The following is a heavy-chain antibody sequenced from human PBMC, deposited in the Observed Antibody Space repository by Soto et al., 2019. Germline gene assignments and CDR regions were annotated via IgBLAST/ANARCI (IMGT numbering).Heavy chain of an antibody. CDR3: ARGGAYIYGPQYG. D-gene: IGHD5-18*01. J-gene: IGHJ4*02. CDR2: INGDGSST. Sequence: EVQLVESGGGLVQPGGSLRLSCATSGFSFSGYWIHWVRQAPGKGLVWVSHINGDGSSTNYADSVKGRFTISRDYAKNTLYLHMTRLRVEDTAVYCCARGGAYIYGPQYGWGQGTLVTVSS. V-gene: IGHV3-74*01. CDR1: GFSFSGYW.